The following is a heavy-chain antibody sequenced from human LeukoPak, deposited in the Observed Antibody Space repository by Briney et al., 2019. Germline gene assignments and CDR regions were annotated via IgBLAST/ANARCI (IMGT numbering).Heavy chain of an antibody. CDR2: ISGSGGST. CDR1: GFNFRIHG. D-gene: IGHD2-15*01. J-gene: IGHJ4*02. V-gene: IGHV3-23*01. CDR3: AKSGLNRFDY. Sequence: GGTLRLSCAASGFNFRIHGINWVRQAPGKGLEWVSAISGSGGSTYYADSVKGRFTISRDNAKNSLYLQMNSLRAEDTAVYYCAKSGLNRFDYWGQGTLVTVSS.